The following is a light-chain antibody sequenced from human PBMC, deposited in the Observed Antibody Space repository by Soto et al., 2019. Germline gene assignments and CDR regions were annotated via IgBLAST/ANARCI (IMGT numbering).Light chain of an antibody. CDR2: DVS. V-gene: IGLV2-11*01. CDR1: SSDVGGYNS. CDR3: CSYAGSYTVV. J-gene: IGLJ2*01. Sequence: QSALTQPRSVSGSRGQSVTISCTGTSSDVGGYNSVSWYQQHPGKGPKFLIYDVSKRPSGVPDRFSGSKSGNTASLTISGLQAEDEAEYYCCSYAGSYTVVFGGGTKVTVL.